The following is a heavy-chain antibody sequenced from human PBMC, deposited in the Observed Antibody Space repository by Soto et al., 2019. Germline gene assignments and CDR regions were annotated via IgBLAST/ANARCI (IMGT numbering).Heavy chain of an antibody. V-gene: IGHV1-69*13. J-gene: IGHJ5*02. CDR1: GGTFSSYA. CDR3: ARNPSYFNWFDP. Sequence: SVKVSCKASGGTFSSYAISWVRQAPGQGLEWMGGIIPIFGTANYAQKFQGRVTITADESTSTAYMELSSLRSEDTAVYYCARNPSYFNWFDPWGQGTLVTVSS. D-gene: IGHD3-10*01. CDR2: IIPIFGTA.